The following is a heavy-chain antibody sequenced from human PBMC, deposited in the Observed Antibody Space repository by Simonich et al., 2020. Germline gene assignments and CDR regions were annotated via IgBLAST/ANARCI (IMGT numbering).Heavy chain of an antibody. V-gene: IGHV4-59*08. Sequence: QVQLQESGPGLVKPSETLSLTCTVSGGSISSYYWSWIRQPPGKGLEWIGYIYYSGSPNSTPSLKIRVTLSVDTAKNQFSLKLSSVTAADTAVYYCASRGWSGYYDYWGQGTLVTVSS. D-gene: IGHD3-3*01. CDR2: IYYSGSP. CDR1: GGSISSYY. CDR3: ASRGWSGYYDY. J-gene: IGHJ4*02.